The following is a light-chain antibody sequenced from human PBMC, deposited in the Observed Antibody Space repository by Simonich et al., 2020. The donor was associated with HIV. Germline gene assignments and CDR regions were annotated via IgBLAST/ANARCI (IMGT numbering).Light chain of an antibody. CDR3: QQYDRSTTWT. CDR2: GAS. J-gene: IGKJ1*01. CDR1: QSVSRNY. V-gene: IGKV3-20*01. Sequence: EIVLTQSPATLSLSPGEGATLPCRASQSVSRNYLAWYQQKPGQAPRRLIYGASSRATGIPDRFSGSGSGTDFTLTINRLEPEDFAVYYCQQYDRSTTWTFGQGTKVEIK.